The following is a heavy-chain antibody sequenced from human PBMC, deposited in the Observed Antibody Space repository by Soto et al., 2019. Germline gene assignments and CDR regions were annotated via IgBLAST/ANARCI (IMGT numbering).Heavy chain of an antibody. CDR2: INHSGST. V-gene: IGHV4-34*01. J-gene: IGHJ6*02. CDR3: ARGHFGGVTTWQSQYYYYGMDV. Sequence: QVQLQQWGAGLLKPSETLFLTCAVYGGSFSGYYWSWIRQPPGKGLEWIGEINHSGSTNYNPSLKSRVTISVDTSKNQFSLKLSSVTAADTAVYYCARGHFGGVTTWQSQYYYYGMDVWGQGTTVTVSS. CDR1: GGSFSGYY. D-gene: IGHD3-3*01.